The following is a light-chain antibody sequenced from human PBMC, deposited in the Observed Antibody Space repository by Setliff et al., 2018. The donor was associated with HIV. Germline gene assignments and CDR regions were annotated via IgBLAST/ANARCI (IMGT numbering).Light chain of an antibody. CDR2: SNN. Sequence: QSVLTQPPSTSGTPGQRVTISCSGSRSNIRTNAVNWYQQLSGTAPKLLIYSNNQRPSGVPDRFSGSKSGTSASLAISGLQSEDEADYYCASWDDSLNGQVFGTGTKVT. CDR1: RSNIRTNA. CDR3: ASWDDSLNGQV. V-gene: IGLV1-44*01. J-gene: IGLJ1*01.